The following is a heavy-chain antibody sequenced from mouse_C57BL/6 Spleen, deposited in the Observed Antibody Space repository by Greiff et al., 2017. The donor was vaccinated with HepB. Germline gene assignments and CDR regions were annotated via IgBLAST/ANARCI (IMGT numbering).Heavy chain of an antibody. V-gene: IGHV1-7*01. D-gene: IGHD1-1*01. CDR3: ATSPYGSRTDCDY. Sequence: VKLQQSGAELAKPGASVKLSCKASGYTFTSYWMHWVKQRPGQGLDWIGYINPSSGYTKYNQKFKDKATLTADKSSSTAYMQLSSLTYEDSAVYYCATSPYGSRTDCDYWGQGTTLTVSS. CDR1: GYTFTSYW. J-gene: IGHJ2*01. CDR2: INPSSGYT.